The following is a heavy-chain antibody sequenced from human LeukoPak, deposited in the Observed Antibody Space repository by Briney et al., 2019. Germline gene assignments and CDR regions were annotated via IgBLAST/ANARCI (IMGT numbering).Heavy chain of an antibody. CDR2: INPNSGGT. D-gene: IGHD2-2*01. CDR1: GYTFTSYA. V-gene: IGHV1-2*06. CDR3: ARERGAIGIDY. Sequence: GASVKVSCKASGYTFTSYAMHWVRQAPGQGLEWMGRINPNSGGTNYAQKFQGRVTMTRDTSISTAYMELSRLRSDDTAVYYCARERGAIGIDYWGQGTLVTVSS. J-gene: IGHJ4*02.